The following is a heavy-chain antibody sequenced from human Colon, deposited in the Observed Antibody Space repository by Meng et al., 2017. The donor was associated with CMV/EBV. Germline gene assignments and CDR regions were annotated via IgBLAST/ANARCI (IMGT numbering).Heavy chain of an antibody. CDR3: AKYCSSGACLDY. J-gene: IGHJ4*02. CDR1: GFTFSDYL. Sequence: CAASGFTFSDYLMHWVRQAPGKGLVWVSRIKYDGRSTTYADSVKGRFTISRDNAQNTVYLQMNSLRAEDTAVYYCAKYCSSGACLDYWGQGTLVTVSS. V-gene: IGHV3-74*03. D-gene: IGHD2-2*01. CDR2: IKYDGRST.